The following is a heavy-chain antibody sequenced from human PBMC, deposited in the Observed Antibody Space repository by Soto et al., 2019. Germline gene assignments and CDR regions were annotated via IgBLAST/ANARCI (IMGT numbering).Heavy chain of an antibody. V-gene: IGHV3-30*03. D-gene: IGHD3-16*01. CDR2: ISHDGSNK. CDR1: GFTFSSYG. J-gene: IGHJ4*02. Sequence: QVPLVESGGGVVQPGRSLRLSCAASGFTFSSYGMHWVRQAPGKGLEWVAVISHDGSNKYYGDSVKGRFTISRDNSKNTLYLQMDSLRAEDTAVYYCATRGFTGQFDDWGQGTLVIVSS. CDR3: ATRGFTGQFDD.